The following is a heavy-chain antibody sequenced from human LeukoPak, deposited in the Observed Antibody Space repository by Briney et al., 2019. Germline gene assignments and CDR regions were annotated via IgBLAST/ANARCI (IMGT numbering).Heavy chain of an antibody. D-gene: IGHD6-6*01. CDR3: AREISSSSTVYYYYYMDV. V-gene: IGHV4-39*02. J-gene: IGHJ6*03. CDR1: GGSISISSHY. CDR2: IYYSGST. Sequence: PSETLSLTCTVSGGSISISSHYWVWIRQPPGKGLEWIGSIYYSGSTYYNPSLKSRVTISVDMSRNQFSLKLTSVTAADTAVYYCAREISSSSTVYYYYYMDVWGKGTTVTVSS.